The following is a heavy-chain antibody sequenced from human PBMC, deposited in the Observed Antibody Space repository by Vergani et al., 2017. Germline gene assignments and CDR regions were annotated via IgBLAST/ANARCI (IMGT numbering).Heavy chain of an antibody. J-gene: IGHJ4*02. V-gene: IGHV1-2*02. CDR1: GYTFSGYY. D-gene: IGHD6-19*01. CDR3: ARGHLYSSGWSDI. Sequence: QVQLVQSGAEVKKPGASVKVSCKASGYTFSGYYMHWVRQAPGQGLEWMGWINPNSGGTNYAQNFQGRVTMTRDTSISTAYMELSRLRSDDTAVYYCARGHLYSSGWSDIWGQGTLVTVSS. CDR2: INPNSGGT.